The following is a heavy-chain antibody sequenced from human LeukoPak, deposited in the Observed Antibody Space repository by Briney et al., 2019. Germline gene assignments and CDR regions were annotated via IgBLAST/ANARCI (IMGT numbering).Heavy chain of an antibody. CDR1: GGAISRGDYY. Sequence: SETLSLTCNVSGGAISRGDYYWGWIRQPPGMGLEWVGYIYHSGSTYYNPSLKSRITISVDTSKNQFSLKLRSVTATDTAVYYCARGLTRGYTYGGCFDPWGQGTLVTVSS. CDR3: ARGLTRGYTYGGCFDP. CDR2: IYHSGST. V-gene: IGHV4-30-4*01. J-gene: IGHJ5*02. D-gene: IGHD5-12*01.